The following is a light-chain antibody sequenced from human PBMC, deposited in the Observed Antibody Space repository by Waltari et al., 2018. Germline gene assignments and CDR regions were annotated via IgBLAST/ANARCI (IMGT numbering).Light chain of an antibody. Sequence: EIVMTQSPDSLAVFLGERATINCKSSPSVLYSSNNKKYLAWYQQKPGQPPKLLIYWASTRESGVPDRFSGSVSGTDFTLTISSLQAEDVAVYYCHQYYSPPFTFGPGTKVDLK. V-gene: IGKV4-1*01. CDR3: HQYYSPPFT. CDR2: WAS. CDR1: PSVLYSSNNKKY. J-gene: IGKJ3*01.